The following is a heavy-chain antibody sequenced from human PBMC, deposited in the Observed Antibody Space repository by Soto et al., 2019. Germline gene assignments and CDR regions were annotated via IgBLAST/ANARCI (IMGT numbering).Heavy chain of an antibody. J-gene: IGHJ4*01. CDR3: TRDDKYHDILTGDFVNDH. Sequence: ASVKVSCKASGYTFPNFGISWVRQAPGQGLEWLGWISTDNGDTKYAQKIQARVTLTTDTATTTVYMELTSLRPDDTAVYYCTRDDKYHDILTGDFVNDHWGQ. CDR2: ISTDNGDT. D-gene: IGHD3-9*01. V-gene: IGHV1-18*04. CDR1: GYTFPNFG.